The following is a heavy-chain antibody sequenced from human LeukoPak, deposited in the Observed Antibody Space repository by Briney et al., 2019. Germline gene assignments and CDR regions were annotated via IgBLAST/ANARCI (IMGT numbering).Heavy chain of an antibody. D-gene: IGHD6-13*01. CDR1: GFTFSSYG. CDR2: ISGSGGNT. V-gene: IGHV3-23*01. J-gene: IGHJ4*02. CDR3: AKDLRAAAADY. Sequence: GGTLRLSCAASGFTFSSYGMTWVRQAPGKGLEWVSAISGSGGNTYYADSVKGRFTISRDNSKNTVYLQMKSLRAEDTAVYYCAKDLRAAAADYWGQGTLVTVSS.